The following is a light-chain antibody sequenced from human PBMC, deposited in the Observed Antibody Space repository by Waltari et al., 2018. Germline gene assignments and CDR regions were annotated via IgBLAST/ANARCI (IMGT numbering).Light chain of an antibody. V-gene: IGLV3-19*01. CDR3: NSRDTSGNHPV. CDR1: SLRSYY. J-gene: IGLJ2*01. CDR2: GKN. Sequence: SSELTQDPAVYVALGQTVRITCQGDSLRSYYASWYQQKPGHAPVLVIYGKNNRPSGIPDRFSGSSSGNTASLTITGAQAEDEADYYCNSRDTSGNHPVFGGGTKLTVL.